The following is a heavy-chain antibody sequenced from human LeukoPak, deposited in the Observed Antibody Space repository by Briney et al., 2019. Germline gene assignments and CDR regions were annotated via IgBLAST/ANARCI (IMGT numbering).Heavy chain of an antibody. D-gene: IGHD6-13*01. CDR1: GFTFSDYY. CDR3: ARLAAADLYYYYGMDV. Sequence: GGSLRLSCAASGFTFSDYYMSWIRQAPGKGLEWVSYISSSGGTIYYADSVKGRFTISRDNAKNSLYLQMNSLRAEDTAVYYCARLAAADLYYYYGMDVWGQGTTVTVSS. J-gene: IGHJ6*02. CDR2: ISSSGGTI. V-gene: IGHV3-11*01.